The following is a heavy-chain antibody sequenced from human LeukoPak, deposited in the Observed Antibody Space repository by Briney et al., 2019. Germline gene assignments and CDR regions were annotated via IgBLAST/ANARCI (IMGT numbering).Heavy chain of an antibody. CDR3: AKDPRITIFGVATKTDYFDY. Sequence: GGSLRLSCAASGFTFTTYAMSWVRQAPGKGLEWVSAISGSGATTYYADSVKGRFTISRDNSKNTLYLQMNSLRAENTAVYYCAKDPRITIFGVATKTDYFDYWGQGTLVTVSS. D-gene: IGHD3-3*01. CDR2: ISGSGATT. CDR1: GFTFTTYA. V-gene: IGHV3-23*01. J-gene: IGHJ4*02.